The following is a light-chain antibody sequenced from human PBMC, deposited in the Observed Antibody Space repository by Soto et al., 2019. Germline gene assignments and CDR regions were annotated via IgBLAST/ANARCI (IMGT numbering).Light chain of an antibody. V-gene: IGLV1-44*01. CDR3: AAWDDSLNAHV. CDR2: SNN. CDR1: SSNIGSNN. Sequence: QSVLTRPFSASGTPGQRVTISCSGSSSNIGSNNVNWYQQLPGTAPKLLIYSNNQRPSGVPDRFSGSKSGTSASLAISGLQSEDEADYYCAAWDDSLNAHVFGTGTKVTVL. J-gene: IGLJ1*01.